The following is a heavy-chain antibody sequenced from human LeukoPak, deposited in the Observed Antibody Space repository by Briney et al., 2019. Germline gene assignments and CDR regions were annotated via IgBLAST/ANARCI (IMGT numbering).Heavy chain of an antibody. CDR3: ASGPTYDYVRVLLY. J-gene: IGHJ4*02. V-gene: IGHV3-30*03. Sequence: QSGGSLRLSCAASGFTFSSYGMHWVRQAPGKGLEWVAVISYDGSNKYYADSVKGRFTISRHISKNMVNLQMDSLRPEDTAVYYCASGPTYDYVRVLLYWGQGTLVTVSS. CDR2: ISYDGSNK. CDR1: GFTFSSYG. D-gene: IGHD3-16*01.